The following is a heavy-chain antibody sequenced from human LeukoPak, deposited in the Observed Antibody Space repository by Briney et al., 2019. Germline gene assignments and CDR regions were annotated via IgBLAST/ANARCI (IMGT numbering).Heavy chain of an antibody. V-gene: IGHV3-15*01. CDR3: TTERAYCGGDCYFDAFDI. CDR1: GFTFSNAW. D-gene: IGHD2-21*02. CDR2: IKSKTDGGTT. J-gene: IGHJ3*02. Sequence: GRSLRLSCAASGFTFSNAWMSWVRQAPGKGLEWVGRIKSKTDGGTTDYAAPVKGRFTISRDDSKNTLYLQMNSLKTEDTAVYYCTTERAYCGGDCYFDAFDIWGQGTMVTVSS.